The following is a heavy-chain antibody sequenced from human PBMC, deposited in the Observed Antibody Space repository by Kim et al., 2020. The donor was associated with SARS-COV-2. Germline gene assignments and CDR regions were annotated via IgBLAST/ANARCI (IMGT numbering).Heavy chain of an antibody. CDR2: ISPVNGNT. Sequence: ASVKVSCKTSGYSFTTYSIYWVRQAPGQRLEWMGWISPVNGNTKYSQNFQGRVTITRDTSASTTYLELSSLRSEDTAVFYCSLGRSVDYWGQGTLVTVSS. CDR1: GYSFTTYS. V-gene: IGHV1-3*01. J-gene: IGHJ4*02. CDR3: SLGRSVDY.